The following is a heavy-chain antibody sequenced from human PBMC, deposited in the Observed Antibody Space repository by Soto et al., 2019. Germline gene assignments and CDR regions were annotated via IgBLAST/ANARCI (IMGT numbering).Heavy chain of an antibody. D-gene: IGHD5-18*01. CDR1: GFTFSSYG. CDR2: ISYDGSNK. Sequence: QVQLVESGGGVVQPGRSLRLSCAASGFTFSSYGMHWVRQAPGKGLEWVAVISYDGSNKYYADSVKGRFTISGDNSKNTLYLQMNSLRAEDTAVYYCAKGSTAMTYFDYWGQGTLVTVSS. J-gene: IGHJ4*02. CDR3: AKGSTAMTYFDY. V-gene: IGHV3-30*18.